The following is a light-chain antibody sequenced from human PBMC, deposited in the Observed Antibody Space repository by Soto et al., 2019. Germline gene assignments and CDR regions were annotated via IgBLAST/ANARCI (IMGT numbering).Light chain of an antibody. V-gene: IGKV3-11*01. J-gene: IGKJ5*01. Sequence: EIVLTQSPATLSLSPGERATLSCRASQSISSYLAWYQQKRGQAPRLLIYDASNRATGIPARFSGSGSGTDFTLTISSLEPEDCAVYYCQQRSNWPPITFGQGTRLEIK. CDR1: QSISSY. CDR2: DAS. CDR3: QQRSNWPPIT.